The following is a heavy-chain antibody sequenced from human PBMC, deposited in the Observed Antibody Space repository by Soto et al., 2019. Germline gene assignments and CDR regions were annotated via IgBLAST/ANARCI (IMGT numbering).Heavy chain of an antibody. CDR2: ISYDGSNK. Sequence: GGSLRLSCAASGFTFSSYGMHWVRQAPGKGLEWVAVISYDGSNKYYADSVKGRFTISRDNSKNTLYLQMNSLRAEDTAVYYCAKPIYYYYDSSGYFLPYGMDVWGQGTTVTVSS. D-gene: IGHD3-22*01. V-gene: IGHV3-30*18. CDR3: AKPIYYYYDSSGYFLPYGMDV. J-gene: IGHJ6*02. CDR1: GFTFSSYG.